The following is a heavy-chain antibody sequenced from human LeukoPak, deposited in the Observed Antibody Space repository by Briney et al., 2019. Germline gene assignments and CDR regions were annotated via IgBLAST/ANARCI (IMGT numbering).Heavy chain of an antibody. Sequence: ASVKVSCKASGYTFTSYDINWVRQATGQGLEWMGWMNPNSGNTGYAQKFQGRVTITRNTSISTAYMELSSLRSEDTAVYYCARAVGYYYYMDVWSKGTTVTVSS. J-gene: IGHJ6*03. CDR1: GYTFTSYD. V-gene: IGHV1-8*03. CDR3: ARAVGYYYYMDV. CDR2: MNPNSGNT.